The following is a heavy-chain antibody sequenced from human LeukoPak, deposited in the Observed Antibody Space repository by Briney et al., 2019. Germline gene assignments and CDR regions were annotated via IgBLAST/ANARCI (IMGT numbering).Heavy chain of an antibody. V-gene: IGHV1-18*01. CDR1: GYTFTSYG. D-gene: IGHD2-8*01. CDR2: ISAYNGNT. J-gene: IGHJ5*02. CDR3: ARGAGGCTNGVCFPGNWFDP. Sequence: ASVKVSCKASGYTFTSYGISWVRQAPGQGLEWMGWISAYNGNTNYAQKLQGRVTMTTDTSTSTAYMELRSLRSEDTAVYYCARGAGGCTNGVCFPGNWFDPWGQGTLVTVSS.